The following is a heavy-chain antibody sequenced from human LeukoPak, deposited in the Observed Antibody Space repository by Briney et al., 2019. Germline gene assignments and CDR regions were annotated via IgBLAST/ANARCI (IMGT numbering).Heavy chain of an antibody. D-gene: IGHD2-2*01. CDR2: IYHSGTT. Sequence: SETLSLTCTVSGYSISSGYYWGWIRQPPGKGLECNGIIYHSGTTYYNPSLKSRVTISVDTSKNQFTLKLSSVTAADTAVYDCARDHRYEYQLLRDGFDHWGQGTLVTVSS. CDR3: ARDHRYEYQLLRDGFDH. CDR1: GYSISSGYY. J-gene: IGHJ5*02. V-gene: IGHV4-38-2*02.